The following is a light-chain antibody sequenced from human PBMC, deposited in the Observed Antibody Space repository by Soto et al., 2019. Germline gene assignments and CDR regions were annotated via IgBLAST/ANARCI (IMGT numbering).Light chain of an antibody. J-gene: IGLJ1*01. CDR1: SSDVGGSNY. CDR2: DVS. Sequence: QSALTQPASVSGSPGQSITISCTGTSSDVGGSNYVSWYQQHPGKAPKLMIYDVSDRPSGVSTRFSGSKSGNTASLTISGHQAEDEADYYCSSYTSSSTPPYVFGTGTKVTVL. V-gene: IGLV2-14*01. CDR3: SSYTSSSTPPYV.